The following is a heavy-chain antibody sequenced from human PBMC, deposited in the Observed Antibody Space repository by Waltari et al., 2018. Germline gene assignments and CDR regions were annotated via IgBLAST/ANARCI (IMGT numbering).Heavy chain of an antibody. CDR3: ARGLSQYGATTGFDY. CDR2: IYGSGST. D-gene: IGHD3-9*01. CDR1: GDSLNNNHW. Sequence: QVQLQESGPGLVKPSGPLSLTCVVSGDSLNNNHWWSWVRQAPGKGLEWIGQIYGSGSTIYNPSVKSRVTISADNSKNQFSLTLKSVTAADTALYFCARGLSQYGATTGFDYWGQGTRVSVSS. V-gene: IGHV4-4*02. J-gene: IGHJ4*02.